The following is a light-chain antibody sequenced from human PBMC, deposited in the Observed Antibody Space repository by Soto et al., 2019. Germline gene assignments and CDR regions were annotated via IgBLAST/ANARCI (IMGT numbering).Light chain of an antibody. J-gene: IGKJ1*01. CDR1: QSVSSSY. Sequence: EIVMTQSPSTLSVSPGERATLSCRASQSVSSSYLAWYQQKPGHAPSLLIHGASNRATGIPERLSGSGSGTDFTLTISRLEPEDFAVYYCQQYGSSGTFGQGTKVDIK. CDR3: QQYGSSGT. V-gene: IGKV3-20*01. CDR2: GAS.